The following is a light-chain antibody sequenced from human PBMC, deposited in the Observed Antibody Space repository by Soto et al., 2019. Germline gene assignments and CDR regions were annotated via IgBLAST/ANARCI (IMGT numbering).Light chain of an antibody. V-gene: IGKV1-17*03. CDR1: QGIGNY. CDR3: QQGSSTPVT. J-gene: IGKJ3*01. CDR2: AAS. Sequence: DIQMTQSPSALSASIRDRVTITCRASQGIGNYVAWFQVKPGKVPKRLIYAASSLQSGVPSRFSGYGSGTEFTLTISSLQPEDSATYFCQQGSSTPVTFGPGTKVDFK.